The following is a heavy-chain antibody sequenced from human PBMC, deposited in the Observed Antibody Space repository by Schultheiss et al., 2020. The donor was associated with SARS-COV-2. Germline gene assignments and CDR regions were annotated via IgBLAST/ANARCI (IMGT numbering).Heavy chain of an antibody. V-gene: IGHV3-21*01. Sequence: GGSLRLSCAASGFTFSNAWMNWVRQAPGKGLEWVSSISSSSSYIYYADSVKGRFTISRDNAKNSLYLQMDSLRAEDTAVYYCARDSRGDFWSGYYTYYFDYWGQGTLVTVSS. CDR2: ISSSSSYI. D-gene: IGHD3-3*01. CDR1: GFTFSNAW. CDR3: ARDSRGDFWSGYYTYYFDY. J-gene: IGHJ4*02.